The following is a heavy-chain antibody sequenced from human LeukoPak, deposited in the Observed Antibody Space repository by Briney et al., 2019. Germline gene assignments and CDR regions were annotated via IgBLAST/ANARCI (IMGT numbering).Heavy chain of an antibody. Sequence: SETLSLTCTVSGGSISSSSYYWGWIRQPPGKGLEWIGSIYYSGSTYYNPSLKSRVTISVDTSKNQFSLKLSSVTAADTAVHYCATGQSSGYKGYFDYWGQGTLATVSS. CDR3: ATGQSSGYKGYFDY. CDR2: IYYSGST. CDR1: GGSISSSSYY. J-gene: IGHJ4*02. V-gene: IGHV4-39*07. D-gene: IGHD3-22*01.